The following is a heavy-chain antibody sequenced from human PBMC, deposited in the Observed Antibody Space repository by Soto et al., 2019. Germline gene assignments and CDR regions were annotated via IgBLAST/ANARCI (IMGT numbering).Heavy chain of an antibody. CDR3: ARPRRGSSWIFDY. J-gene: IGHJ4*02. Sequence: GGSLRLSCAASGFTFSSYWMSWVRQAPGKGLEWVANIKQDGSEKYYVDSVKGRFTISRDNAKNSLYLQMNSLRAEDTAVYYCARPRRGSSWIFDYWRQGTLVTVSS. CDR1: GFTFSSYW. CDR2: IKQDGSEK. D-gene: IGHD6-13*01. V-gene: IGHV3-7*01.